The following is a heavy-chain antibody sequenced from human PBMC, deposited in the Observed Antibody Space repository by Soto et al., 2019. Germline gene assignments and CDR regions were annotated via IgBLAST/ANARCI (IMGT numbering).Heavy chain of an antibody. CDR3: ARVYIPPLDYSSCYPPRGNNFSY. CDR1: GGSISSSNW. CDR2: IYHSGST. D-gene: IGHD3-22*01. Sequence: PSETLSLTCAVSGGSISSSNWWSWVRQPPGKGLEWIGEIYHSGSTNYNPSLKSRVTISVDKSKNQFSLKLSSVTAADTAVYYGARVYIPPLDYSSCYPPRGNNFSYWGQGTLVTGS. J-gene: IGHJ4*02. V-gene: IGHV4-4*02.